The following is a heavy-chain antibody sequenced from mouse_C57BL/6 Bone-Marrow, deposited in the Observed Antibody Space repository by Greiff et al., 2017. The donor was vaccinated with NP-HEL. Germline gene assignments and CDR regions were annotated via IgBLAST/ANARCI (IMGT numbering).Heavy chain of an antibody. Sequence: QVQLQQPGAELVKPGASVKMSCKASGYTFTSYWITWVKQRPGQGLEWIGDIYPGSGSTNYNEKFKSKATLTVDTSSSTAYMQLSSLTSEDSAVYYCARWYYGSRDWYFDVWGTGTTVTVSS. J-gene: IGHJ1*03. D-gene: IGHD1-1*01. CDR1: GYTFTSYW. CDR2: IYPGSGST. V-gene: IGHV1-55*01. CDR3: ARWYYGSRDWYFDV.